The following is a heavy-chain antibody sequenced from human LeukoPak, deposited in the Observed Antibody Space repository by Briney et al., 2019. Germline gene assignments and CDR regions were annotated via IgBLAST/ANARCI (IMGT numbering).Heavy chain of an antibody. D-gene: IGHD3-10*01. CDR3: AKDAYYYGSGGGAFDI. J-gene: IGHJ3*02. CDR1: GFTFSDYY. V-gene: IGHV3-23*01. CDR2: ISGSGGST. Sequence: PGGSLRLSCAASGFTFSDYYMSWIRQAPGKGLEWVSGISGSGGSTYYAASVKGRFTISRDNSKNTLFLQMNSLRAEDTAVYYCAKDAYYYGSGGGAFDIWGQGTMVTVSS.